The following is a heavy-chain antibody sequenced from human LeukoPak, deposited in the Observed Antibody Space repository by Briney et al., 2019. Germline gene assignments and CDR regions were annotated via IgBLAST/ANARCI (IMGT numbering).Heavy chain of an antibody. D-gene: IGHD6-13*01. J-gene: IGHJ5*02. Sequence: ASVKVSCKASGYTFTSYDINWVRQATGQGLEWMGWMNPNSGNTGYAQKFQGRVPMTRNTSISTAYMELSSLRSEDTAVYYCARAGAAADWFDPWGQGTLVTVSS. CDR3: ARAGAAADWFDP. V-gene: IGHV1-8*01. CDR1: GYTFTSYD. CDR2: MNPNSGNT.